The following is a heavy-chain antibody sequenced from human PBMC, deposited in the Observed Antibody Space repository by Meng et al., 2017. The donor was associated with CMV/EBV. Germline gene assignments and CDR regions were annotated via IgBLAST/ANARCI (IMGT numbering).Heavy chain of an antibody. V-gene: IGHV4-59*01. J-gene: IGHJ5*02. D-gene: IGHD3-22*01. CDR2: IYYSGST. Sequence: SETLSLTCTVSGGSISSYYWSWIRQPPGKGLEWIGYIYYSGSTNYNPSLKSRVTISVDTSKNQFSLKLSSVTAADTAVYYCARDGSSSGYWFDPWGQGTLVTV. CDR1: GGSISSYY. CDR3: ARDGSSSGYWFDP.